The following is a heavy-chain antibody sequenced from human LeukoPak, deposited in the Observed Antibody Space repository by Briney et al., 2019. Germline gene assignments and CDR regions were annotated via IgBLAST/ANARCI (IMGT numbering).Heavy chain of an antibody. CDR3: ARGFRGTTVTTPFDY. CDR2: INHSGST. Sequence: PSGTLSLTCAVSGGSISSSNYWSWIRQPPGKGLEWIGEINHSGSTNYNPSLKSRVTISVDTSKNQFSLKLSSVTAADTAVYYCARGFRGTTVTTPFDYWGQGTLVSVSS. V-gene: IGHV4-4*02. D-gene: IGHD4-11*01. CDR1: GGSISSSNY. J-gene: IGHJ4*02.